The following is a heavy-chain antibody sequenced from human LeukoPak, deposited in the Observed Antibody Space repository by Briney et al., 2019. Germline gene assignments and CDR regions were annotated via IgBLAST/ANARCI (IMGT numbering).Heavy chain of an antibody. Sequence: TGGSLRLSCAASGFTFSSYAMSWVRQAPGKGLEWVSAISGSGGSTYYADSVKGRFTISRDNSKNTLYLQMNSLRAEDTAVYYWAKALRIHRGSFDYWGQGTLVTVSS. J-gene: IGHJ4*02. CDR2: ISGSGGST. D-gene: IGHD5-18*01. V-gene: IGHV3-23*01. CDR1: GFTFSSYA. CDR3: AKALRIHRGSFDY.